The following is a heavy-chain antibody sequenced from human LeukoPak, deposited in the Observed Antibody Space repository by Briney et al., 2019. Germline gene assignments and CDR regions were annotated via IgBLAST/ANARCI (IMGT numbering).Heavy chain of an antibody. J-gene: IGHJ4*02. Sequence: PGGSLRLSCAAYGLTVSSEYLAWVRQAPGKGLEWISVIYGAGATYYADSVQGRFTISRDTYSNALYLQMNSVRVEDTAVYHCARLLPASRHYFDYWGQGTLVTVSS. D-gene: IGHD2-15*01. CDR1: GLTVSSEY. CDR3: ARLLPASRHYFDY. CDR2: IYGAGAT. V-gene: IGHV3-53*01.